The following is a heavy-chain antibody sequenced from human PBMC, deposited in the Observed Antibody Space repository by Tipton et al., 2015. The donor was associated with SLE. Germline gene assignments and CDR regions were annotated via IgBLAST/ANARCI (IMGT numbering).Heavy chain of an antibody. J-gene: IGHJ5*02. CDR1: GGSFSDYY. Sequence: TLSLTCAVYGGSFSDYYWSWIRQPPGKGLEWIGYIYYSGSTNYNPSLKSRVTISVDTSKNQFSPKLSSVTAADTAVYYCARGLSYYYDSSGYSNWFDPWGQGTLVTVSS. CDR3: ARGLSYYYDSSGYSNWFDP. D-gene: IGHD3-22*01. CDR2: IYYSGST. V-gene: IGHV4-59*01.